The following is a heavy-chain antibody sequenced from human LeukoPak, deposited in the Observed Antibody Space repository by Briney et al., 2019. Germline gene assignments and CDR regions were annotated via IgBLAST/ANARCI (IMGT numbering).Heavy chain of an antibody. CDR1: GGSISTYY. V-gene: IGHV4-59*08. CDR3: ARQWPRVFDY. D-gene: IGHD5-12*01. Sequence: SETLSLTCTVSGGSISTYYWNWIRQPPGKGLEWIGYIYYSGSTNYNPSLKSRVTISVDTSKNQFSLKLSSVTAADTAVYYCARQWPRVFDYWGQGTLVTVSS. CDR2: IYYSGST. J-gene: IGHJ4*02.